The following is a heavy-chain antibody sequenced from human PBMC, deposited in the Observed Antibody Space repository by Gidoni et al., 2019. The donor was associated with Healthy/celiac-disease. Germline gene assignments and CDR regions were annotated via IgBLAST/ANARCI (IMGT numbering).Heavy chain of an antibody. CDR2: IRSKAYGGTT. J-gene: IGHJ3*02. Sequence: EVQLVESGGGLVKPGRSMRLSCTAAGFTFGDYAMSWFRQAPGKGLEWVGFIRSKAYGGTTEYAASVKGRFTISRDDSKSIAYLQMNSLKTEDTAVYYCTRALYSGSPFDIWGQGTMVTVSS. D-gene: IGHD1-26*01. CDR3: TRALYSGSPFDI. V-gene: IGHV3-49*05. CDR1: GFTFGDYA.